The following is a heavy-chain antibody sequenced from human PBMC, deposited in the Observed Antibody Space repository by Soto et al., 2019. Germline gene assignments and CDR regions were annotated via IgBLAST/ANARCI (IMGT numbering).Heavy chain of an antibody. CDR1: GFTFSSYG. Sequence: GGSLRLSCAASGFTFSSYGMHWVRQAPGKGLEWVAVISYDGSNKYYADSVKGRFTISRDNSKNTLYLQMNSLRAEGTAVYYCAKDDRKYYGSGTSVYGMDVWGQGTTVTVSS. V-gene: IGHV3-30*18. CDR3: AKDDRKYYGSGTSVYGMDV. D-gene: IGHD3-10*01. J-gene: IGHJ6*02. CDR2: ISYDGSNK.